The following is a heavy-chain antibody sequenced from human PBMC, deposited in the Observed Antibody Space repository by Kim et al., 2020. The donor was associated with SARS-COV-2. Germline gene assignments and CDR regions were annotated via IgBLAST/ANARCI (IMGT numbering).Heavy chain of an antibody. CDR2: INHRGST. D-gene: IGHD3-22*01. V-gene: IGHV4-34*01. J-gene: IGHJ4*02. CDR3: ARGRGGIAMLVVVITAADYYSDS. CDR1: GGSFSDYS. Sequence: SETLSLTCAVYGGSFSDYSWSWIRQPPGKGLEWIGEINHRGSTNYNPSLKSRVTISVDTSKNQFSLKLSSVTAADTAVYYCARGRGGIAMLVVVITAADYYSDSWGRGTLGTVSS.